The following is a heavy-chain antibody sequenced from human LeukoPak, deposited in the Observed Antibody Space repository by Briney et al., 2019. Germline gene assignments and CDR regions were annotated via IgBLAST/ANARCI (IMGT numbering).Heavy chain of an antibody. D-gene: IGHD2-15*01. CDR2: ITSSSSYI. CDR1: GFTFSTYS. V-gene: IGHV3-21*01. CDR3: ARGYCSGGSCYSDYYYYYMDV. J-gene: IGHJ6*03. Sequence: GGSLRLSCAASGFTFSTYSMNWVRQAPGKGLEWVSSITSSSSYIYYADSVKGRFTISRDNAKNSLYLQMNSLSAEDTAVYYCARGYCSGGSCYSDYYYYYMDVWGKGTTVTVSS.